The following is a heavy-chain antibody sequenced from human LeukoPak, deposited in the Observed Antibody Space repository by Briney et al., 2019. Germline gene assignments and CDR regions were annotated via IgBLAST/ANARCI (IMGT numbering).Heavy chain of an antibody. J-gene: IGHJ6*03. D-gene: IGHD6-13*01. Sequence: PSETLSLTCAVYGGSFSGYYWSWIRQPPGKGLEWIGEINHSGSTNYNPSLKSRITISVDTSKNQFSLKLSSVTAADTAVYYCARVGRIAAAGKRYMDVWGKGTTVTVSS. V-gene: IGHV4-34*01. CDR3: ARVGRIAAAGKRYMDV. CDR2: INHSGST. CDR1: GGSFSGYY.